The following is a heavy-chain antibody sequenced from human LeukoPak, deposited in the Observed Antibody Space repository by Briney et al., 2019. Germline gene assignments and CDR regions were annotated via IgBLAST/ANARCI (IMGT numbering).Heavy chain of an antibody. CDR2: IYYSGST. V-gene: IGHV4-39*07. CDR1: GGSISSSSYY. CDR3: AKFAFLWYFDL. Sequence: SETLSLTCTVSGGSISSSSYYWGWIRQPPGKGLEWIGNIYYSGSTYYNPSLKSRVTISVDTSKNQFSLNLSSVTAADTAVYYCAKFAFLWYFDLWGRGTLVTVSS. J-gene: IGHJ2*01.